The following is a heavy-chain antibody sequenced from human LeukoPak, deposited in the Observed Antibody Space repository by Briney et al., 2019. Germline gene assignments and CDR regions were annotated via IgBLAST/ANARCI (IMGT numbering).Heavy chain of an antibody. V-gene: IGHV3-43*01. J-gene: IGHJ6*03. CDR3: ARERLRGSYYYMDV. CDR1: GFIFDDFS. Sequence: GGSLRLSCAASGFIFDDFSIHWVRQAPGKGLEWASLISKYGDRTYYADSVEGRFTISRDNSKNTLYLQMNSLRAEDTAVYYCARERLRGSYYYMDVWGKGTTVTVSS. CDR2: ISKYGDRT.